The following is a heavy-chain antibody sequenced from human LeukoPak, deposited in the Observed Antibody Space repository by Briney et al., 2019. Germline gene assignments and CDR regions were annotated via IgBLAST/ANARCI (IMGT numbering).Heavy chain of an antibody. J-gene: IGHJ3*02. CDR2: IKQDGSEK. D-gene: IGHD5-24*01. Sequence: GGSLRLSCAASGFTFSSYWMSWVRQAPGKGLEWVANIKQDGSEKYYVDSVKGRFTISRDNAENSLYLQMNILRDDDTAVYYCAKDGDGYISPPFDIWGQGTKVTVSS. V-gene: IGHV3-7*01. CDR3: AKDGDGYISPPFDI. CDR1: GFTFSSYW.